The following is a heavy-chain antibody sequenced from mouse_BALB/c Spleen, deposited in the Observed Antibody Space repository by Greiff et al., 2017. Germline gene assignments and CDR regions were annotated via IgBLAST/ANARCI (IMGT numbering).Heavy chain of an antibody. CDR2: INSNGGST. CDR3: ARDSNPFDY. J-gene: IGHJ2*01. Sequence: EVKVVESGGGLVQPGGSLKLSCAASGFTFSSYGMSWVRQTPDKRLELVATINSNGGSTYYPDSVKGRFTISRDNAKNTLYLQMSSLKSEDTAMYYCARDSNPFDYWGQGTTLTVSS. D-gene: IGHD4-1*01. V-gene: IGHV5-6-3*01. CDR1: GFTFSSYG.